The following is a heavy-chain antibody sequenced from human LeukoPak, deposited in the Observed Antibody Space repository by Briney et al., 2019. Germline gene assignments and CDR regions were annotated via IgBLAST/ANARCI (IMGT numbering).Heavy chain of an antibody. Sequence: GSSVKVSCKASGGTFSSYAISWVRQAPGQGLEWMGGIIPIFGTANYAQKFQGRVTITADESTSTAYMELSSLRSEDTAVYYCARDLGRGYCSSTSCIYNWFDPWGQGTLVTVSS. CDR1: GGTFSSYA. CDR2: IIPIFGTA. CDR3: ARDLGRGYCSSTSCIYNWFDP. J-gene: IGHJ5*02. V-gene: IGHV1-69*01. D-gene: IGHD2-2*01.